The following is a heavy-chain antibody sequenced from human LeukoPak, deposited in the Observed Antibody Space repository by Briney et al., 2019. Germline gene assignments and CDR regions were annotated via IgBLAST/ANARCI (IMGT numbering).Heavy chain of an antibody. D-gene: IGHD2-2*01. CDR3: ARHCSSTSCYVNYFDY. Sequence: GGSLRLSCAASGFTVSSNYMSWVRQAPGKGLEWVSVIYSGGSTYYADSVKGRFTISRDNSKNTLCLQMNSLRAEDTAVYYCARHCSSTSCYVNYFDYWGQGTLVTVSS. J-gene: IGHJ4*02. CDR2: IYSGGST. V-gene: IGHV3-53*01. CDR1: GFTVSSNY.